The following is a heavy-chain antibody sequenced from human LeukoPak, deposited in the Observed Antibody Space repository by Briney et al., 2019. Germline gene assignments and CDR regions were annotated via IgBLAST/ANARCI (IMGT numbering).Heavy chain of an antibody. CDR2: IKQDGSEK. D-gene: IGHD3-3*01. CDR1: GFTFSSYW. CDR3: ARGGAYVLRFLEWLSYPATTTSYYFDY. J-gene: IGHJ4*02. V-gene: IGHV3-7*01. Sequence: GGSLRLSCAASGFTFSSYWMSWVRQAPGKGLEWVANIKQDGSEKYYVDSVKDRFTISRDNAKNSLYLQMNSLRAEDTAVYYCARGGAYVLRFLEWLSYPATTTSYYFDYWGQGTLVTVSS.